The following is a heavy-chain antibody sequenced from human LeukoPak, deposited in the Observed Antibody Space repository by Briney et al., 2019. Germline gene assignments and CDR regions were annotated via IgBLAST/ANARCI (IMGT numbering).Heavy chain of an antibody. J-gene: IGHJ4*02. D-gene: IGHD3-22*01. CDR2: ISGSGGRT. Sequence: GGSLRLSCAVSGITLSNYGMSWVRQAPGKGLEWVAGISGSGGRTNYADAVRGRFTISRDNAKNTLFLQMNSLRVEDTAVYFCAKRGVVIRVILVGFHKEAYYFDSWGQGALVTVSS. CDR3: AKRGVVIRVILVGFHKEAYYFDS. CDR1: GITLSNYG. V-gene: IGHV3-23*01.